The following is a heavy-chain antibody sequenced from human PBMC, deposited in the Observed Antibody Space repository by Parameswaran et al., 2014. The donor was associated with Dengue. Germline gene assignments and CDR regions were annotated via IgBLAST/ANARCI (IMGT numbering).Heavy chain of an antibody. D-gene: IGHD3-10*01. CDR2: ISSSSSYI. J-gene: IGHJ4*01. CDR3: ARVLTTMVRGVIIYYFDY. Sequence: VRQMPGKGLEWVSSISSSSSYICYADSVKGRFTISRDNAKNSLYLQMNSLRAEDTAVYYCARVLTTMVRGVIIYYFDYWARNLVTVSS. V-gene: IGHV3-21*01.